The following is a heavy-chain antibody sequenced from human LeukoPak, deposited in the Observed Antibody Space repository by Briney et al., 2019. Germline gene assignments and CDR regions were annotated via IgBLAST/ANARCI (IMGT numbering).Heavy chain of an antibody. CDR3: ARGYHDFSGYWLSYFDY. Sequence: SETLSLTCTASGGSISSYYWTWIRQPPGKGLEWIGYIYYSGSTNYNPSLKSRVTISVDTSKNQFSLKLSSVTAADTAVYYCARGYHDFSGYWLSYFDYWGQGTLVTVSS. CDR1: GGSISSYY. V-gene: IGHV4-59*01. J-gene: IGHJ4*02. CDR2: IYYSGST. D-gene: IGHD3-22*01.